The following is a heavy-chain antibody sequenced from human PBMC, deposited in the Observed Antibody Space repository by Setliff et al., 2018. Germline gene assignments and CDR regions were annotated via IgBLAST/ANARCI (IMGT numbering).Heavy chain of an antibody. CDR1: GYTYTNYG. CDR2: INNYSFKT. Sequence: ASVKVSCKASGYTYTNYGITWVRQAPGQGLEWMGWINNYSFKTNYPQKFLGRVTMTTDTSTSTAYMELRSLESDDTAVYYCARSSRSGYYHQRDSFDLWGQGTRVTVSS. D-gene: IGHD5-12*01. J-gene: IGHJ3*01. CDR3: ARSSRSGYYHQRDSFDL. V-gene: IGHV1-18*01.